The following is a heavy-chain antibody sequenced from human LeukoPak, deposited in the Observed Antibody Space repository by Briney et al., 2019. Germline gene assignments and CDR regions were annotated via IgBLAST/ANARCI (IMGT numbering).Heavy chain of an antibody. CDR2: INAGNGHT. CDR3: ARAGYCSGGSCYTFDY. D-gene: IGHD2-15*01. CDR1: GYTFTNYT. V-gene: IGHV1-3*01. Sequence: ASVKVSCKASGYTFTNYTLHWVRQAPGQRLEWMGWINAGNGHTRGSQKFQGRVTITGDTSASTAYMELSSLRSEDTAVYYRARAGYCSGGSCYTFDYWGQGTLVTVSS. J-gene: IGHJ4*02.